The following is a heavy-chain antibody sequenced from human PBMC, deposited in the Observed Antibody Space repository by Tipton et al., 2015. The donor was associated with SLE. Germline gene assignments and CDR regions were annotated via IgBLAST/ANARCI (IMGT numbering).Heavy chain of an antibody. CDR1: GFIVSSNY. J-gene: IGHJ6*02. D-gene: IGHD2-21*02. V-gene: IGHV3-53*04. CDR2: LYSSGAT. Sequence: QLVQSGGGLVQPGGSLRLSCAASGFIVSSNYMSWVRQAPGKGLEWVSVLYSSGATYYADSVKGRFTISRHNSKNTLFLQMNSLRAEDTAVYYCARALGDHAYYYGMDVWGQGTTVTVSS. CDR3: ARALGDHAYYYGMDV.